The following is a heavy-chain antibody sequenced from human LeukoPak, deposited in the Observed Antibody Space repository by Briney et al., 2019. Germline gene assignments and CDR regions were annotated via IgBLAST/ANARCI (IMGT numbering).Heavy chain of an antibody. CDR3: AREPQVTIRGYYYHYMDV. V-gene: IGHV1-2*02. D-gene: IGHD4-17*01. Sequence: ASVKVSCKASGYTFTGYYMHWVRQAPGQGLEWMGWVDPNSGGTNYAQKFQGRVTMTRDTSISTAYMELRRLRSDDTAVYFCAREPQVTIRGYYYHYMDVWGRGTTVTVSS. J-gene: IGHJ6*03. CDR2: VDPNSGGT. CDR1: GYTFTGYY.